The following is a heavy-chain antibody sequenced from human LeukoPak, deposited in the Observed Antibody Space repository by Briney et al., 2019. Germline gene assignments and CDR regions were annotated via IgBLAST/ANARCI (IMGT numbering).Heavy chain of an antibody. CDR1: GFNFSNYS. Sequence: GGSLRLSCAASGFNFSNYSMNWVRQAPGKGLEWVSSICSSGRYMYYVDSLKGRFTISRDNAKNSLYLQMNSLRVEDTAIYYCARDHGAGSGRYSEGFDYWGQGTLVTVSS. V-gene: IGHV3-21*01. CDR3: ARDHGAGSGRYSEGFDY. CDR2: ICSSGRYM. D-gene: IGHD3-10*01. J-gene: IGHJ4*02.